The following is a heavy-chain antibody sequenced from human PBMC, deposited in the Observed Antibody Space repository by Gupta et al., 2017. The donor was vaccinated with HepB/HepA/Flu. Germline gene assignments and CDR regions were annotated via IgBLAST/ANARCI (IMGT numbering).Heavy chain of an antibody. CDR1: GYTFPSYY. V-gene: IGHV1-46*01. CDR2: INPSGGST. J-gene: IGHJ3*02. Sequence: QVQLVQSGAEVKKPGASVKVSCKASGYTFPSYYMHWVRQAPGQGLEWMGIINPSGGSTSYAQKFQGRVTMTRDTSTSTVYMELSSLRSEDTAVYYCARPRQEQLGAFDIWGQGTMVTVSS. CDR3: ARPRQEQLGAFDI. D-gene: IGHD6-6*01.